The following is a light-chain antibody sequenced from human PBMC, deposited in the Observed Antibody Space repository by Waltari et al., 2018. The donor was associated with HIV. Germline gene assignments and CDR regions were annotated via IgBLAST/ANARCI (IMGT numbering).Light chain of an antibody. Sequence: DIVVTQSPDSPAVSLGGGAAMNCKSTQSHLYSSNNKNYLAWYQKKPGQAPKLLIYCASTRASGVPARFSGSGSGTNFTLTINGLQAEDVATYYCQQFYTTTSSFGPGTRVEI. CDR1: QSHLYSSNNKNY. CDR2: CAS. CDR3: QQFYTTTSS. J-gene: IGKJ1*01. V-gene: IGKV4-1*01.